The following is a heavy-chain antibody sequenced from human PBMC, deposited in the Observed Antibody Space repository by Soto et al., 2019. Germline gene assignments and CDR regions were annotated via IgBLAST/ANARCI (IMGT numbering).Heavy chain of an antibody. J-gene: IGHJ4*02. CDR3: ARLGDYYQAFDY. Sequence: PSETLSLTCTVSGGSMSNYWSWFRRPPGKGLEWVGYIYYAGTTSYNPSLKSRVTVSVDTSKNQFSLNLSSVTAADTAVYYCARLGDYYQAFDYWGQGALVTVSS. CDR1: GGSMSNY. D-gene: IGHD3-22*01. CDR2: IYYAGTT. V-gene: IGHV4-59*08.